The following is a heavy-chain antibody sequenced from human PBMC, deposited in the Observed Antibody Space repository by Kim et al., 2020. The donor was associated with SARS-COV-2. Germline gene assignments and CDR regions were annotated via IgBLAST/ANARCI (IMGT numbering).Heavy chain of an antibody. Sequence: SETLSLTCTVSGGSITSYYWSWIRQPPGKGLEWIGYIYSRGSTNYNPSLKSRVTISVDTSKNPFSMKLISVTAADTADYYCAREGYYYDCRGYYAILDY. CDR3: AREGYYYDCRGYYAILDY. CDR2: IYSRGST. V-gene: IGHV4-59*12. D-gene: IGHD3-22*01. J-gene: IGHJ4*01. CDR1: GGSITSYY.